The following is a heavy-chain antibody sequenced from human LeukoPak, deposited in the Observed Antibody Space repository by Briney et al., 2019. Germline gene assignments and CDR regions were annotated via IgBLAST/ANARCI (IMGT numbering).Heavy chain of an antibody. CDR3: AKDIGYCSGGSCYPGYAFDI. V-gene: IGHV3-9*01. Sequence: LRLSCAASGFTFDDYAMHWVRQAPGKGLEWVSGISWNSGSIGYADSVKGRFTISRDNAKNSLYLQMNSLRAEDTALYYCAKDIGYCSGGSCYPGYAFDIWGQGTMVTVSS. CDR1: GFTFDDYA. D-gene: IGHD2-15*01. CDR2: ISWNSGSI. J-gene: IGHJ3*02.